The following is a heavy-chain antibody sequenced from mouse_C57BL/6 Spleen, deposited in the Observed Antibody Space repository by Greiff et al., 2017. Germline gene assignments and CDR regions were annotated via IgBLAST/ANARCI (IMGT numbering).Heavy chain of an antibody. V-gene: IGHV1-82*01. Sequence: VQLQQSGPELVKPGASVKISCKASGYAFSSSWMNWVKQRPGKGLEWIGRIYPGDGDTNYNGKFKGKATLTADKSSSTAYMQLSSLTSEDSAVYFCVRVGRMAMDYWGQGTSVTVSS. D-gene: IGHD6-1*01. CDR1: GYAFSSSW. J-gene: IGHJ4*01. CDR2: IYPGDGDT. CDR3: VRVGRMAMDY.